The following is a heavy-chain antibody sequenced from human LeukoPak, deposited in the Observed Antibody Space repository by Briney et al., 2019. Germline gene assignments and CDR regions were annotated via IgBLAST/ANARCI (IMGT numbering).Heavy chain of an antibody. D-gene: IGHD6-13*01. V-gene: IGHV1-8*03. J-gene: IGHJ6*03. Sequence: ASVKVSCKASGYTFTSYDINWVRQATGQGLEWMGWMNPNSGNTGYAQKFQGRVTITRNTSISTAYMELSSLRSEDTAVYYCARNLPYSISWYYYYYYMDVWGKGTTVTVSS. CDR3: ARNLPYSISWYYYYYYMDV. CDR2: MNPNSGNT. CDR1: GYTFTSYD.